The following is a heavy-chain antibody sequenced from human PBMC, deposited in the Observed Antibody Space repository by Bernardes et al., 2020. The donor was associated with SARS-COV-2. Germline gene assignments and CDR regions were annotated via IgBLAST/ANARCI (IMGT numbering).Heavy chain of an antibody. CDR1: GGSISSGGYY. V-gene: IGHV4-31*03. CDR3: ARGGGITIFGVVIIHAFDI. Sequence: TLSLTCTVSGGSISSGGYYWSWIRQHPGKGLEWIGYIYYSGSTYYNPSLKSRVTISVDTSKNQFSLKLSSVTAADTAVYYCARGGGITIFGVVIIHAFDIWGQGTMVTVSS. CDR2: IYYSGST. D-gene: IGHD3-3*01. J-gene: IGHJ3*02.